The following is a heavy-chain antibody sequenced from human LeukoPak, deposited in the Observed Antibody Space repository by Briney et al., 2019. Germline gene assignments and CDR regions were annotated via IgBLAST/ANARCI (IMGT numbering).Heavy chain of an antibody. D-gene: IGHD2-8*01. CDR2: IYYSGST. CDR1: GGSISSYY. CDR3: ARDLTPLLYLHAFDI. J-gene: IGHJ3*02. Sequence: SETLSLTCTVSGGSISSYYWSWIRQPPGKGLEWIGYIYYSGSTNYNPSLKGRVTISVDTSKNQFSLKLSSVTAADTAVYYCARDLTPLLYLHAFDIWGQGTMVTVSS. V-gene: IGHV4-59*01.